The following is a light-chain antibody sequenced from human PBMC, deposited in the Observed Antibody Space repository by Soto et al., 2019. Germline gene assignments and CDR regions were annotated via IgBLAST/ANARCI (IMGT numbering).Light chain of an antibody. CDR2: GAS. V-gene: IGKV3-15*01. J-gene: IGKJ2*01. CDR3: QQYNNWPPMYT. Sequence: EIVMTQSPATLSVSPGERAPLSCRASQSVSSNLAWYQQRPGQAPRLLIYGASPRATGIPARFSGSGSGTEITLTISSLQSEDFAVYYCQQYNNWPPMYTFGQGTKLEIK. CDR1: QSVSSN.